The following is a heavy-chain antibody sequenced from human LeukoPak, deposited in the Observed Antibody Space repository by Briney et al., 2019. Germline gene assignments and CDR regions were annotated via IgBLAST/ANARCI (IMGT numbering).Heavy chain of an antibody. CDR1: GFTFNSYS. D-gene: IGHD1-7*01. J-gene: IGHJ4*02. CDR2: ISSSSSYI. Sequence: GGSLRLSCAASGFTFNSYSMNWVRQAPGKGLEWVSSISSSSSYIYYADSVKGRFTISRDNAKNSLYLQMNSLRAEDTAVYYCARELELLLRTDSYFDYWGQGTLVTVSS. CDR3: ARELELLLRTDSYFDY. V-gene: IGHV3-21*01.